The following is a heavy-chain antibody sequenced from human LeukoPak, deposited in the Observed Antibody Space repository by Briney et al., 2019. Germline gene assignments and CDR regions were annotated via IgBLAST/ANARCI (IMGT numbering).Heavy chain of an antibody. CDR1: GFTFSSYS. J-gene: IGHJ4*02. V-gene: IGHV3-7*01. D-gene: IGHD5-18*01. CDR2: IEDDGDEK. CDR3: AREVQTTWIQVLDN. Sequence: GGSLRLSCAASGFTFSSYSMNWVRQAPGKGLEWVANIEDDGDEKYYVDSVKGRFTISRDNAKNSLYLQMNSLRAEDTAVYYCAREVQTTWIQVLDNWGQGTLVTVSS.